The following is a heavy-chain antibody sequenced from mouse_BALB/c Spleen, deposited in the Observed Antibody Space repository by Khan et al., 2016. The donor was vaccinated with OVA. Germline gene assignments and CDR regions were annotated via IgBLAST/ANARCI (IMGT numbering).Heavy chain of an antibody. J-gene: IGHJ2*01. D-gene: IGHD1-1*01. CDR3: ARIKKIVATDFDY. CDR2: TNPTNGRT. CDR1: GYTFTSYW. V-gene: IGHV1S81*02. Sequence: VQLQQSGAELVKAGASVKMSCKASGYTFTSYWMHWVKQRLGQGLEWFAETNPTNGRTYYNEKFKRKATLTVDKSSSTAYMLLSGLTFEDSAVYYYARIKKIVATDFDYWGQGTTLTVSS.